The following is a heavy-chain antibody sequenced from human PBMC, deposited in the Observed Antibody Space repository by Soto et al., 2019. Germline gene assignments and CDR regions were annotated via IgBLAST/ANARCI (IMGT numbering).Heavy chain of an antibody. Sequence: GASVKVSCKASGYTFTSYGISWVRQAPGQGLEWMGWISAYNGNTNYAQKLQGRVTMTTDTSTSTAYMELRSLRSDDTAVYYCARDREDIVVVPAATEFDYWSQRTLVTVSS. V-gene: IGHV1-18*01. CDR2: ISAYNGNT. J-gene: IGHJ4*02. CDR3: ARDREDIVVVPAATEFDY. D-gene: IGHD2-2*01. CDR1: GYTFTSYG.